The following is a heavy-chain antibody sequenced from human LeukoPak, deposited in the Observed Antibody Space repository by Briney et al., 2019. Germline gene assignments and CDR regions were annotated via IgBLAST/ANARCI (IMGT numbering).Heavy chain of an antibody. D-gene: IGHD6-6*01. Sequence: SETLSLTCAVYGGSFTGYYWTWIRQPPGKGLEWIGEISHSGDTTYSPSLKSRVTISVDTSRKQFSLKLSSVTAADPAVYYCARRSHYSDSSAANAWGQGTLVTVSS. V-gene: IGHV4-34*01. CDR2: ISHSGDT. CDR3: ARRSHYSDSSAANA. CDR1: GGSFTGYY. J-gene: IGHJ5*02.